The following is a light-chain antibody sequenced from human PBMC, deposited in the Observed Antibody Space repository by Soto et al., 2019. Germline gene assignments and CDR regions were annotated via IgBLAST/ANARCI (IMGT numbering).Light chain of an antibody. CDR3: IQGTSRRT. CDR2: RVS. J-gene: IGKJ1*01. CDR1: QSLVHSDGNTY. Sequence: DIVMTQSPLSLPVALGQPASISCRSSQSLVHSDGNTYLNWFQQRPGQSPRRLIYRVSNRDSGVPDRFSGSGSRTDFTLKISKVEAADVGVYYSIQGTSRRTCGQGPKVAIK. V-gene: IGKV2-30*02.